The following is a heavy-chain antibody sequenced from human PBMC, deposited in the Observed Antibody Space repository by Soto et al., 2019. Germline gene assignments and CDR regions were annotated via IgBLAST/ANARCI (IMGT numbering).Heavy chain of an antibody. J-gene: IGHJ4*02. V-gene: IGHV4-34*01. CDR2: INHSGST. CDR3: ARGEYCSSTSCYGGGSYLAY. Sequence: QVQLQQWGAGLLKPSETLSLTCAVYGGSFSGYYWSWIRQPPGKGLEWIGEINHSGSTNYNPSLKSRVTISVDRSKNQFSLKLSSVTAADTAVYYCARGEYCSSTSCYGGGSYLAYWGQGTLVTVSS. CDR1: GGSFSGYY. D-gene: IGHD2-2*01.